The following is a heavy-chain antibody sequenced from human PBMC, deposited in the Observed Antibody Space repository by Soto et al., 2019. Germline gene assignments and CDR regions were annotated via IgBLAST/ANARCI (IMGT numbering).Heavy chain of an antibody. Sequence: EVQLLESGGGLVQPGGSLRLSCAASGFTFGNYAMSWVRQAPGKGLEWVSGISGSGGSTYYADSVKGRFTISRDNSKNTLYLQMNTLRAEDTAVYYCAKGLRDGYISGWYNDYWGQGTLVTVSS. CDR1: GFTFGNYA. V-gene: IGHV3-23*01. CDR3: AKGLRDGYISGWYNDY. D-gene: IGHD6-19*01. CDR2: ISGSGGST. J-gene: IGHJ4*02.